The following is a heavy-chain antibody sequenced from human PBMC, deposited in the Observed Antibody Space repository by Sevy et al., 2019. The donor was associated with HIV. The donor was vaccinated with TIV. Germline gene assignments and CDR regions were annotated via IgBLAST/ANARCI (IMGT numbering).Heavy chain of an antibody. Sequence: GGSLRLSCAASGFTFSAYSMSWVRQAPGKGLEWVPTMKQGGSEKYYVDSVKGRFTISRDNAKNSLYLQVNSLRAEDTAVYYCGREGVEGFGYGLDTWGQGTLVTVSS. CDR2: MKQGGSEK. J-gene: IGHJ5*02. D-gene: IGHD5-18*01. V-gene: IGHV3-7*01. CDR1: GFTFSAYS. CDR3: GREGVEGFGYGLDT.